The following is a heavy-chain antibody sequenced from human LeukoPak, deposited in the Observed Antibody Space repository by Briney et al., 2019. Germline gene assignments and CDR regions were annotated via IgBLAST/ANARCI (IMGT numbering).Heavy chain of an antibody. CDR1: GLTFSSYG. CDR3: AKGPNYGGFDY. Sequence: GGSLRLSCAASGLTFSSYGMHWVRQAPGKGLEWVAVISYDGSNKYYADSVKGRFTISRDNSKNTLYLQMNSLRAEDTAVYYCAKGPNYGGFDYWGQGTLVTVSS. CDR2: ISYDGSNK. J-gene: IGHJ4*02. D-gene: IGHD4-23*01. V-gene: IGHV3-30*18.